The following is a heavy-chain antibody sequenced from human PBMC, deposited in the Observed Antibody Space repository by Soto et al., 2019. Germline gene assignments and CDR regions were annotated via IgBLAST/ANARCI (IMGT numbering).Heavy chain of an antibody. Sequence: PGGSLRLSCAASGFTFSSYAMSWVRQAPGKGLEWVSAISGSGGSTYYADSVKGRFTISRDNSKDTLYLQMNSLRAEDTAVYYCAKDRDCSSTSCYAYTWVYAITHYYYGMGVLGQGTTVICSS. V-gene: IGHV3-23*01. CDR2: ISGSGGST. D-gene: IGHD2-2*01. CDR3: AKDRDCSSTSCYAYTWVYAITHYYYGMGV. CDR1: GFTFSSYA. J-gene: IGHJ6*02.